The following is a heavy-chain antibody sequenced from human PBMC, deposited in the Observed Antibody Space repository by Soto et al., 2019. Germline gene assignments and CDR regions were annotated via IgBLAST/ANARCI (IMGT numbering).Heavy chain of an antibody. CDR3: AREVYYDFWSGFNTHPYYFDY. CDR1: GFTFGIHV. Sequence: QVQLVESGGGVAQPGRSLRLSCAASGFTFGIHVMHWVRQAPGKGLEWVAAMSDDGSKEYYADSVKGRFTISRDNSKDTLFLQMNSLRPEDTALYYCAREVYYDFWSGFNTHPYYFDYWGQGTLVSVSS. CDR2: MSDDGSKE. J-gene: IGHJ4*02. V-gene: IGHV3-30-3*01. D-gene: IGHD3-3*01.